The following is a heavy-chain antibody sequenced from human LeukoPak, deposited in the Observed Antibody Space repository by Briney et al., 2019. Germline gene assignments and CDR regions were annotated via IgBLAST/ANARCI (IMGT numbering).Heavy chain of an antibody. CDR1: GYTFNKYG. CDR2: ISCYNGDT. J-gene: IGHJ4*02. Sequence: ASVKVSCKASGYTFNKYGISWVRQAPGQGLEWMGWISCYNGDTSYAQKFQGRVTMTKDTSTSTVHMELRSLRSDDTAVYYCARDPSNTSGYYVYHDYWGQGALVTVSS. V-gene: IGHV1-18*01. D-gene: IGHD6-19*01. CDR3: ARDPSNTSGYYVYHDY.